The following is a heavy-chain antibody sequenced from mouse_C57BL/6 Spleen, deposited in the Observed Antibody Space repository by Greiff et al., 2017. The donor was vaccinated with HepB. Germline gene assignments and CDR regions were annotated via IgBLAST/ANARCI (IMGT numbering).Heavy chain of an antibody. D-gene: IGHD1-1*01. J-gene: IGHJ3*01. CDR3: ARRDYYGSSPAWFAY. V-gene: IGHV5-17*01. CDR2: ISSGSSTI. CDR1: GFTFSDYG. Sequence: EVQLVESGGGLVKPGGSLKLSCAASGFTFSDYGMHWVRQAPEKGLEWVAFISSGSSTIYYADTVKGRFTISRDNAKNTLFLQMTSLRSEDTAMYYCARRDYYGSSPAWFAYWGQGTLVTVSA.